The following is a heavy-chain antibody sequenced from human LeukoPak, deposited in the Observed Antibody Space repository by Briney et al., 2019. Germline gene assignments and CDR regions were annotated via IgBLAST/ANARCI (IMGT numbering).Heavy chain of an antibody. Sequence: SETLSLTCTVSGGSISSYYRSWIRQPAGKGLEWIGSIYYSGSTYYNPSLKSRVTISVDTSKNQFSLKLSSVTAADTAVYYCARLTYYDFWSGLNWFDPWGQGTLVTVSS. CDR2: IYYSGST. J-gene: IGHJ5*02. CDR1: GGSISSYY. V-gene: IGHV4-59*05. D-gene: IGHD3-3*01. CDR3: ARLTYYDFWSGLNWFDP.